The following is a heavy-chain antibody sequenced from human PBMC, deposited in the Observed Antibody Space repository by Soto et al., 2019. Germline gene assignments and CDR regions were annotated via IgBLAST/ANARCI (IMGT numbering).Heavy chain of an antibody. J-gene: IGHJ3*02. V-gene: IGHV2-5*01. Sequence: VPTLVNPAQSLTLPCTFSGFSLSTSGVGVGWIRQPPGKALEWLALIYWSDDKRYSPSLKSRLTITKDTSKNQVVLTMTNMDPVDTATYYCAHRRWAVGPIGVNDAFDIWGQGTMVTVSS. D-gene: IGHD6-19*01. CDR1: GFSLSTSGVG. CDR3: AHRRWAVGPIGVNDAFDI. CDR2: IYWSDDK.